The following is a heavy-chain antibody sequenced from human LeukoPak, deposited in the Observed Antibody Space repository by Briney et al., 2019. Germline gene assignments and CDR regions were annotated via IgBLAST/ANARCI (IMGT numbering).Heavy chain of an antibody. Sequence: PSETLSLTCTVSGGSISSYYWSWIRQPPGKGLEWIGYIYYSGSTNYNPSLKSRVTISVDTSKNQFSLKLSSVTAADTAVYYCARDYYYYGMDVWGQGTTVTVSS. CDR2: IYYSGST. CDR1: GGSISSYY. J-gene: IGHJ6*02. V-gene: IGHV4-59*12. CDR3: ARDYYYYGMDV.